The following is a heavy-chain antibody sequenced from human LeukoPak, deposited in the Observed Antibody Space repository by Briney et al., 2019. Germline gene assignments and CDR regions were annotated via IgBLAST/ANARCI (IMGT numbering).Heavy chain of an antibody. Sequence: SETLSLTCAVYGGSFSGYYWSWIRQPPGKGLEWIGEINHSGSTNYNPSLKSRVTISVDTSKNQFSLKLSSVTAADTAVYYCARAGRRNIVVVPAARRFYPWGQGTLVTVSS. V-gene: IGHV4-34*01. CDR3: ARAGRRNIVVVPAARRFYP. J-gene: IGHJ5*02. CDR1: GGSFSGYY. D-gene: IGHD2-2*01. CDR2: INHSGST.